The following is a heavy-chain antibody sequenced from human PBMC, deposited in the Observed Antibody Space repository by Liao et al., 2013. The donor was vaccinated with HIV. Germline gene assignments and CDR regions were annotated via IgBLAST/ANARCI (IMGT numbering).Heavy chain of an antibody. J-gene: IGHJ3*01. Sequence: QVQLQVSSPGLVKPSQTLSLTCTVSGGSMSSGDYYWSWIRQAPGKGLEWIGYIYESGFTDYNPSLKSRLTISEDTSKDQFSLRLTSVTAADTAVYYCARWSNGRFGARDAFDVWGRRT. D-gene: IGHD3-3*01. CDR2: IYESGFT. V-gene: IGHV4-30-4*08. CDR1: GGSMSSGDYY. CDR3: ARWSNGRFGARDAFDV.